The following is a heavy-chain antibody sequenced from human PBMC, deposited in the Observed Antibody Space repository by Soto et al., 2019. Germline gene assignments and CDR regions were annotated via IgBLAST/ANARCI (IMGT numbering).Heavy chain of an antibody. CDR2: IYYSGST. CDR3: ARDMYDFWSGPDYYYYGMDV. V-gene: IGHV4-59*01. Sequence: SETLSLTCTVSGGSISSYYWSWIRQPPGKGLEWIGYIYYSGSTNYNPSLKSRVTISVDTSKNQFSLKLSSVTAADTAVYYCARDMYDFWSGPDYYYYGMDVWGQGTTVTVSS. J-gene: IGHJ6*02. D-gene: IGHD3-3*01. CDR1: GGSISSYY.